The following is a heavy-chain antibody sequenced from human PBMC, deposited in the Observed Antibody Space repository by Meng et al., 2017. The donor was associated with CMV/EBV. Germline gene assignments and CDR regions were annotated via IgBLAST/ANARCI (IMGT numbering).Heavy chain of an antibody. CDR1: GFTFSSYE. Sequence: GGSLRLSCAASGFTFSSYEMNWVRQAPGKGLEWVSYISSSGSTIYYADSVKGRFTISRDNAKNSLYLQMNSLRAEDTAVYYCARDRGTYYYDSSGYYYEGADAFDIWGQGTMVTVSS. D-gene: IGHD3-22*01. V-gene: IGHV3-48*03. CDR3: ARDRGTYYYDSSGYYYEGADAFDI. CDR2: ISSSGSTI. J-gene: IGHJ3*02.